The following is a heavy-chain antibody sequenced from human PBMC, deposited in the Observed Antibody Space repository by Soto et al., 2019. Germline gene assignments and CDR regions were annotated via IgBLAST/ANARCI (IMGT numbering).Heavy chain of an antibody. D-gene: IGHD4-4*01. J-gene: IGHJ5*02. CDR1: GGTFSTYT. V-gene: IGHV1-69*08. CDR3: AGDPDSHYNDSHASSYP. CDR2: IIPIIGII. Sequence: QVQLVQSGAEVKKPGSSVKVSCKASGGTFSTYTITWVRQAPGQGLEWMGRIIPIIGIINYAQKFQGRVTISAEKFTGTAYMELTGLRSDHTAVYYCAGDPDSHYNDSHASSYPWGQGTLVTVSS.